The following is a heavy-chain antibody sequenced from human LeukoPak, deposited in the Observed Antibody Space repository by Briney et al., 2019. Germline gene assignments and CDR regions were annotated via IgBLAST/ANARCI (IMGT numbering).Heavy chain of an antibody. V-gene: IGHV4-38-2*02. CDR2: FCLGRDT. CDR3: ARWASISREPGGFFDH. D-gene: IGHD1-14*01. CDR1: GDSVTNDFF. J-gene: IGHJ4*02. Sequence: TSETLSLTCTVSGDSVTNDFFWGWVRQPPGKELEGIGSFCLGRDTYYRPSLKSRVTISVDTSKNQFSLNLISVTAADTAVYYCARWASISREPGGFFDHWGQGTLVTVSS.